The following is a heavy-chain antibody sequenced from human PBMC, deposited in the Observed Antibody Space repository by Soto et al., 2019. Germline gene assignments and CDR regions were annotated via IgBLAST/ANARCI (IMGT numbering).Heavy chain of an antibody. CDR1: GFTFSSYA. V-gene: IGHV3-9*01. CDR3: AKAPSLAGDAFDI. Sequence: EVQLLESGGGLVQPGGSLRLSCAASGFTFSSYAMSWVRQAPGKGLEWVSAISWNSGSIGYADSVKGRFTISRDNAKNSLYLQMNSLRAEDTALYYCAKAPSLAGDAFDIWGQGTMVTVSS. D-gene: IGHD6-6*01. CDR2: ISWNSGSI. J-gene: IGHJ3*02.